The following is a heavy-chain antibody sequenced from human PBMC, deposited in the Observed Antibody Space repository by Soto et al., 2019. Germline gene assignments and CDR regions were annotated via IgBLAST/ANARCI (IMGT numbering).Heavy chain of an antibody. V-gene: IGHV4-31*03. D-gene: IGHD3-3*01. J-gene: IGHJ5*02. Sequence: SETLSLTCTVSGGSISSGGYYWSWIRQHPGKGLEWIGYIYYSGSTYYNPSLKSRVTISVDTSKKQFSLKLSSVTAADTAGYYCASNYYAFWSSSHRPGHWFDTWGQGNLVNVS. CDR3: ASNYYAFWSSSHRPGHWFDT. CDR1: GGSISSGGYY. CDR2: IYYSGST.